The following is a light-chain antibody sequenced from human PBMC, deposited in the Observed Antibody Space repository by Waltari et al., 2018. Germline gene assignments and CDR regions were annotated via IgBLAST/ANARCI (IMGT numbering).Light chain of an antibody. CDR1: SSDVGGYNY. CDR3: CSFAGTYTVI. J-gene: IGLJ2*01. V-gene: IGLV2-11*01. Sequence: QSALTQPRAVSGSPGQSATISCTGTSSDVGGYNYVSWYQQHPGKVPKLMIYDVSKRPSGVPDRFSGSKSDNTSSLTISGLQAEDEADYYCCSFAGTYTVIFGGGTKLTVL. CDR2: DVS.